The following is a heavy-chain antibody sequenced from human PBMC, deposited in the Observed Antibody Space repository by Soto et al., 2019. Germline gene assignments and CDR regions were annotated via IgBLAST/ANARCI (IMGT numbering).Heavy chain of an antibody. CDR1: GYSISSGFH. Sequence: PSETLSLTCTVSGYSISSGFHWGWLRQPPGKGLEWIGSIYHSGITYYNPSLKSRVTISVDTSKNQFSLKLRSVTAADTAVYYCARDSVAGIGHWGQGTLVTVSS. D-gene: IGHD2-15*01. J-gene: IGHJ4*02. V-gene: IGHV4-38-2*02. CDR2: IYHSGIT. CDR3: ARDSVAGIGH.